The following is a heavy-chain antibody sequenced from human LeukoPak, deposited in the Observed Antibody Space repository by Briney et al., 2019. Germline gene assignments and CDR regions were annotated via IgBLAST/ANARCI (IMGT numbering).Heavy chain of an antibody. CDR2: VNPNSGGT. J-gene: IGHJ4*02. CDR3: ARGFTGTYYYDSSVPPPGY. Sequence: ASVKVSCKASGYTFTGYYMHWVRQAPGQGLEWMGWVNPNSGGTNYAQKFQGRVTMTRDTSISTAYMELSRLRSDDTAVYYCARGFTGTYYYDSSVPPPGYWGQGTLVTVSS. V-gene: IGHV1-2*02. D-gene: IGHD3-22*01. CDR1: GYTFTGYY.